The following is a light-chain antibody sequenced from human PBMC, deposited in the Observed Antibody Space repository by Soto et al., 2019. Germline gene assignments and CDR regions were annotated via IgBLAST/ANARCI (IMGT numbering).Light chain of an antibody. Sequence: EIMLTQSPATLSLSPGERATLYCRASQSVSSYLAWYQQKPGQAPRLLIFDAPYRATGIPARFSGSGSGTDFTLTITSLEPEDFAVYYCQQRGSWPATFGPGTKVDI. CDR2: DAP. V-gene: IGKV3-11*01. CDR3: QQRGSWPAT. CDR1: QSVSSY. J-gene: IGKJ3*01.